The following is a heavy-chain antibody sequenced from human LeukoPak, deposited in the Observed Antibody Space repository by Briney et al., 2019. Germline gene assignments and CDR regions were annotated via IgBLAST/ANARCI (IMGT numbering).Heavy chain of an antibody. D-gene: IGHD2-15*01. V-gene: IGHV3-23*01. J-gene: IGHJ4*02. CDR1: GCTFSNYA. Sequence: GGSLRLSCAASGCTFSNYAITWVRQAPGKGLDWVSAISASGGETWYAASVKGRFTISRDNSKNTLYLQMNSLRAEDTAVYYCARAQVVVAAAPFDYWGQGTLVTVSS. CDR3: ARAQVVVAAAPFDY. CDR2: ISASGGET.